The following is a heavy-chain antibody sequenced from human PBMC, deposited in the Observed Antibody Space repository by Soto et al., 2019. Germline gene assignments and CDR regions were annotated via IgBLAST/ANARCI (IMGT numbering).Heavy chain of an antibody. D-gene: IGHD3-10*01. Sequence: QVQLQESGPGVVKPSQTMSLTCTVSGDSITSVGYYWSWLRQQPGKGLEWIGYSYHSGGASYNPSLRGRAVISIDTDKNQFFLRMNDVTSADTATYYCARDDYGAVSQYYYYGLEVWGKGTTVTVSS. CDR3: ARDDYGAVSQYYYYGLEV. J-gene: IGHJ6*04. CDR1: GDSITSVGYY. CDR2: SYHSGGA. V-gene: IGHV4-31*03.